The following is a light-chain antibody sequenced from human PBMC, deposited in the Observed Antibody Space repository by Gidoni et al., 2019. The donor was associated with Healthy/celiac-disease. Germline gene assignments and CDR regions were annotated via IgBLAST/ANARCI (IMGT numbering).Light chain of an antibody. Sequence: ELVLTQSPATLSLSPGERATLSFRASQSVSSYLAWYQQKPGQAPRLLIYDASNRATGIPARFSGSGSGTDFTLTIRSLEPEDFAVYYCQQRTFGQGTKVEIK. CDR2: DAS. CDR1: QSVSSY. CDR3: QQRT. V-gene: IGKV3-11*01. J-gene: IGKJ1*01.